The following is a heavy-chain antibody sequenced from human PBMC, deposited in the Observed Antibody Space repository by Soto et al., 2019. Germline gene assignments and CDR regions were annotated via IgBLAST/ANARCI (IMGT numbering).Heavy chain of an antibody. Sequence: SETLSLTCTVSGGSISSSSYYWGWIRQPPGKGLEWIGSIYYSGSTYYNPSLKSRVTISVDTSKNQFSLKLSSVTAADTAVYYCARQNYDILTGWGVRDYWGQGTLVTVS. V-gene: IGHV4-39*01. D-gene: IGHD3-9*01. CDR1: GGSISSSSYY. CDR2: IYYSGST. J-gene: IGHJ4*02. CDR3: ARQNYDILTGWGVRDY.